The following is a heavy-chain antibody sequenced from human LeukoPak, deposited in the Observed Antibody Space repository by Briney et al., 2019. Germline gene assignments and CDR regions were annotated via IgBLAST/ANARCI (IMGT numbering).Heavy chain of an antibody. Sequence: PSETLSLTCAVYGGSFSGYYWSWIRQPPGKGLEWIGEINHSGSTNYNPSLKSRVTISVDTSKNQFSLKLSSVTAADTAVYYCARHRGKRITPSQAAFDIWGQGTMVTVSS. D-gene: IGHD3-3*01. J-gene: IGHJ3*02. CDR2: INHSGST. CDR3: ARHRGKRITPSQAAFDI. V-gene: IGHV4-34*01. CDR1: GGSFSGYY.